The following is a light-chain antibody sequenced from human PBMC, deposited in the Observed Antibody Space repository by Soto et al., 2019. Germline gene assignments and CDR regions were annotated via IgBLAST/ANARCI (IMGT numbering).Light chain of an antibody. CDR2: ANS. CDR1: SSNLGAGYD. V-gene: IGLV1-40*01. CDR3: QSFDSSLSGVV. Sequence: QSVLTQPPSVSGAPGQRVTISCTGNSSNLGAGYDVNWYQQLPGTAPKLLIFANSNRPSGFPVRISGSKSATAASLAITGLQAEDESDYYCQSFDSSLSGVVFGGGTKLTVL. J-gene: IGLJ2*01.